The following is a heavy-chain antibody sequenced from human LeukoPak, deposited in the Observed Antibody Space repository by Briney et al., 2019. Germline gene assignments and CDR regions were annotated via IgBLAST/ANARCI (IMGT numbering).Heavy chain of an antibody. CDR1: GFTFNNYW. CDR3: ANGGSSLVDY. CDR2: ISGSGGST. V-gene: IGHV3-23*01. Sequence: GGSLRLSCAASGFTFNNYWMSWVRQAPGKGLEWVSAISGSGGSTYYADSVKGRFTISRDNSKNTLYLQMNSLRAEDTAVYYCANGGSSLVDYWGQGTLVTVSS. J-gene: IGHJ4*02. D-gene: IGHD3-16*01.